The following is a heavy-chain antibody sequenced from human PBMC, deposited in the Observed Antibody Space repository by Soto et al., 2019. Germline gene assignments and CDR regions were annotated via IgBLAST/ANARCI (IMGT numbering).Heavy chain of an antibody. J-gene: IGHJ5*02. CDR2: MYTKERT. V-gene: IGHV4-4*07. D-gene: IGHD3-16*01. CDR3: ARDAYKDGGNNCFDP. CDR1: GGSITNYY. Sequence: SETLSLTCTVSGGSITNYYWSWIRQPAGKGLEWIGRMYTKERTNYNLSFKSRVTMSVDTSKNQFSLTLNAVTAAETAVYYCARDAYKDGGNNCFDPWGQGTLVTVSS.